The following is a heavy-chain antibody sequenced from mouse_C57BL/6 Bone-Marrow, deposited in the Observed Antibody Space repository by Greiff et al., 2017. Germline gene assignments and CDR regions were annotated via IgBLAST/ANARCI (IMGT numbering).Heavy chain of an antibody. CDR1: GYTFTSYW. CDR2: IDPSDSET. J-gene: IGHJ2*01. Sequence: VQLQQPGAELVRPGSSVKLSCKASGYTFTSYWMHWVKQRPIQGLEWIGNIDPSDSETHYNQKFKDKATLTVDKSSSTAYMQLSSLTSEDSAVYYCARDDYGSSYVVDYWGQGTTLTVSS. CDR3: ARDDYGSSYVVDY. D-gene: IGHD1-1*01. V-gene: IGHV1-52*01.